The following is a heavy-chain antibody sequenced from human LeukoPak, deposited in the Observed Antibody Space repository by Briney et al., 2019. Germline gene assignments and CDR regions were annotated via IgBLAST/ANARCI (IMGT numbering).Heavy chain of an antibody. V-gene: IGHV4-38-2*02. CDR3: AREGIVDTAMVAKAYWYFDV. CDR1: GYSISSGYY. Sequence: PSETLSLTCTVPGYSISSGYYWAWIRQPPGKGLEWIGSIYHSGNTYYNPSLKSRVTISVDTSKNQFSLKLSSVTAADTAVYYCAREGIVDTAMVAKAYWYFDVWGRGTLVTVSS. CDR2: IYHSGNT. J-gene: IGHJ2*01. D-gene: IGHD5-18*01.